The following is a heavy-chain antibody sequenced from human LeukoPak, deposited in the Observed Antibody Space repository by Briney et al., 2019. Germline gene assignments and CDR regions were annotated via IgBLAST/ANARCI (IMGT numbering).Heavy chain of an antibody. J-gene: IGHJ4*02. V-gene: IGHV4-39*01. Sequence: SETLSLTCTVSGASISSNNYYWGWVRQPPGKGLEWIGNIYSSGNTYYNASLKSRVTISVDTSKNQFSLKLSSVTAADTAVYYCARLPYSGSYYVDYWGQGTLVTVSS. CDR3: ARLPYSGSYYVDY. CDR2: IYSSGNT. D-gene: IGHD1-26*01. CDR1: GASISSNNYY.